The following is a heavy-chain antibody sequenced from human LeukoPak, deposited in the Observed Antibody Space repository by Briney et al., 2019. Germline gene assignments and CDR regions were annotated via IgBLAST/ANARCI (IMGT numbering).Heavy chain of an antibody. D-gene: IGHD4-17*01. CDR2: ISGSGGST. CDR1: GFTFSIYA. J-gene: IGHJ4*02. Sequence: GGSLRLSCAASGFTFSIYAMSWVRQAPGKGLEWVSTISGSGGSTSYADSVKGRFTISRDNSKNTLYLQMSSLRVEDTAVYYCAKALRDYAVDYWGQGTLVTVSS. V-gene: IGHV3-23*01. CDR3: AKALRDYAVDY.